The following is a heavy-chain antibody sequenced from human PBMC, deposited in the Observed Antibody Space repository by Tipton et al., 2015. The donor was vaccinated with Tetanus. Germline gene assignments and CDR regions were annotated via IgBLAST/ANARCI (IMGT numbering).Heavy chain of an antibody. J-gene: IGHJ4*02. Sequence: TLSLTCAVYGGSFSGYYWSWIRQPPGKGLEWIGEINHSGSTNYNPSLKSRVTISVDTSKNQFSLKLSSVTAADTAVYYCVTSGRHSKRIFGVVSTRWFDYWGQGTLVTVSS. CDR1: GGSFSGYY. CDR2: INHSGST. CDR3: VTSGRHSKRIFGVVSTRWFDY. D-gene: IGHD3-3*01. V-gene: IGHV4-34*01.